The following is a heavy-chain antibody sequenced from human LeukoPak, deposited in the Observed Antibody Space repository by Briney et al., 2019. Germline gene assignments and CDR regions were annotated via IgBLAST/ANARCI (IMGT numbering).Heavy chain of an antibody. CDR2: ISSSSSYI. D-gene: IGHD6-19*01. V-gene: IGHV3-21*01. J-gene: IGHJ6*02. Sequence: GGSLRLSCAASGFTFSSYSMNWVRQAPGKGLEWVSSISSSSSYIYYADSVKGRFTISRDNAKNSLYLQMNSLRAEDTAVYYCARDHSSGWSYYGMDVWGQGTTVTVSS. CDR3: ARDHSSGWSYYGMDV. CDR1: GFTFSSYS.